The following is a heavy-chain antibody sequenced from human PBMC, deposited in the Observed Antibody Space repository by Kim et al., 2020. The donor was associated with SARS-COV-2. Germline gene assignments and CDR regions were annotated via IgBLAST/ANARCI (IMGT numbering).Heavy chain of an antibody. Sequence: GGSLRLSCAASGFTFSSYAMHWVRQAPGKGLEWVAVISYDGSNKYYADSVKGRFTISRDNSKNTLYLQMNSLRAEDTAVYYCARKETYSSSWMCLDYWG. J-gene: IGHJ4*01. CDR2: ISYDGSNK. CDR3: ARKETYSSSWMCLDY. V-gene: IGHV3-30*04. D-gene: IGHD6-13*01. CDR1: GFTFSSYA.